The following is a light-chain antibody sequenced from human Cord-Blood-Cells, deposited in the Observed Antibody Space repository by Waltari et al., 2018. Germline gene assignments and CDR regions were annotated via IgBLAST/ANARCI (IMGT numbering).Light chain of an antibody. J-gene: IGKJ4*01. V-gene: IGKV1-39*01. Sequence: DIQVTQSPSSLSASVGDTVTIPCRASQSISSYLNWYQQKPGKAPKLLIYAASSLQSGVPSRFSGSGSGTDVTLTISSLQPEDFATYYCQQSYSTPLTFGGGTKVEIK. CDR2: AAS. CDR3: QQSYSTPLT. CDR1: QSISSY.